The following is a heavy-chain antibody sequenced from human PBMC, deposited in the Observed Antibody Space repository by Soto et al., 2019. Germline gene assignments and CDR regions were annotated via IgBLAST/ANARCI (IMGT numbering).Heavy chain of an antibody. CDR3: AKDRDDYRNYVFDY. CDR1: GFTFTNYA. V-gene: IGHV3-23*01. D-gene: IGHD4-4*01. J-gene: IGHJ4*01. Sequence: EVQLLESGGGLVQPGGSLRLSCAASGFTFTNYAMTWVRQAPGKGLEWVSISSGSGSGGSTNYADSVKGRFTISRDNSKNSLYLQMNSLRGEDTAVYDCAKDRDDYRNYVFDYWGHGTRVAVSS. CDR2: SSGSGSGGST.